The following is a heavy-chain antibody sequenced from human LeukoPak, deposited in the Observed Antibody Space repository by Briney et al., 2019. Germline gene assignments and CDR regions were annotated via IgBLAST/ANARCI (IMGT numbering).Heavy chain of an antibody. V-gene: IGHV3-53*04. CDR2: ISSGGTT. CDR1: GFTVSSNF. CDR3: ARDRSYGDFAWGY. Sequence: GGSLRLSCAASGFTVSSNFMTWVRQAPGKGLEWVSVISSGGTTYYADSEKGRFTISRHSSKNTVYLQVNSLRAEDTAVYYCARDRSYGDFAWGYWGQGTLVTVSS. D-gene: IGHD4-17*01. J-gene: IGHJ4*02.